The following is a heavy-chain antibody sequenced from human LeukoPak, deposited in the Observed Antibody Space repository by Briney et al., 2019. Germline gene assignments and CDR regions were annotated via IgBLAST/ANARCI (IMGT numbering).Heavy chain of an antibody. CDR1: GGTFSSYA. Sequence: ASVKVSCKASGGTFSSYAISWVRQAPGQGLEWMGIINPSGGGTSYAQKFQGRVTMTRDMSTNTFYMELSSLRFDDTAVYYCARDVSYSGSRDAWWFDPWGQGTLVTVSS. CDR2: INPSGGGT. V-gene: IGHV1-46*01. J-gene: IGHJ5*02. D-gene: IGHD6-13*01. CDR3: ARDVSYSGSRDAWWFDP.